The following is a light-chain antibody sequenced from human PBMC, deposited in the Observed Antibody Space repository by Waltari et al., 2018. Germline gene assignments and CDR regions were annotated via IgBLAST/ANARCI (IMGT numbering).Light chain of an antibody. V-gene: IGKV1-39*01. CDR2: AAS. CDR3: QQSYTSPYT. CDR1: ESIGRY. Sequence: DIQMTQSPSSLSASVGDRITISSRASESIGRYLNWYQQRPGKAPTLLIYAASNLQSGAPSRFSGSGPGTAFTLTISSLQPEDSATYYCQQSYTSPYTFGQGT. J-gene: IGKJ2*01.